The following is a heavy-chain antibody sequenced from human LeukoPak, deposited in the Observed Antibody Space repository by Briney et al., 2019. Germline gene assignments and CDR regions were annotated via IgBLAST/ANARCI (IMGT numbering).Heavy chain of an antibody. D-gene: IGHD2-15*01. Sequence: ASVKVSCKASGYTFTSYDINWVRQATGQGLEWTGWMNPNSGNTGYAQKFQGRVTMTRNTSISTAYMELSSLRSEDTAVYYCARSGLPSRYCSGGSCYLPGWFDPWGQGTLVTVSS. J-gene: IGHJ5*02. CDR2: MNPNSGNT. V-gene: IGHV1-8*01. CDR1: GYTFTSYD. CDR3: ARSGLPSRYCSGGSCYLPGWFDP.